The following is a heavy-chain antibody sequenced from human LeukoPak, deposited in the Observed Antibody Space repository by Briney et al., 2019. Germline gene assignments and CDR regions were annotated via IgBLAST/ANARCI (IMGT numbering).Heavy chain of an antibody. CDR2: ISCDGSNK. J-gene: IGHJ4*02. V-gene: IGHV3-30*03. D-gene: IGHD1-26*01. Sequence: GGSLRLSCAASGFTFSSYSMNWVRQAPGKGLEWVAVISCDGSNKYYADSVKGRFTISRDNSKNTLYLQMNSLRAEDTAVYYCARAAGATEIDYWGQGTLVTVSS. CDR1: GFTFSSYS. CDR3: ARAAGATEIDY.